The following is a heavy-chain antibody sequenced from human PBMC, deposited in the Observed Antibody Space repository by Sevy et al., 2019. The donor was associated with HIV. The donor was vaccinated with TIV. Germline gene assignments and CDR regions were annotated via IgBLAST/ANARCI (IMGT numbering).Heavy chain of an antibody. Sequence: GGSLRLSCAASGFSLSDHAVSWVRQTPGKGLEWLAVISYNGRNQYYPDSVKGRCTISKDDSKTTLYLQLHSLRAEDTAVYYCARFVGYCSGGRCSIIDFWGQGTLVTVSS. J-gene: IGHJ4*02. V-gene: IGHV3-30*04. CDR1: GFSLSDHA. D-gene: IGHD2-15*01. CDR3: ARFVGYCSGGRCSIIDF. CDR2: ISYNGRNQ.